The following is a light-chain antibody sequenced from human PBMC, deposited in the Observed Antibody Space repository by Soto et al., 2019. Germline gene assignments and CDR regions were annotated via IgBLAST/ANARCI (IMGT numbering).Light chain of an antibody. V-gene: IGLV2-14*03. CDR2: DVN. J-gene: IGLJ2*01. CDR1: SSDIGAYNF. Sequence: QSALTQPASVSGSPGQSITVSCTGTSSDIGAYNFVSWYQQHPAKAPKLMLYDVNIRPSGVSNRFSGSKSGNTASLTISGLQAEDEADYYCTSWTTSTTMIFAGGTKLTVL. CDR3: TSWTTSTTMI.